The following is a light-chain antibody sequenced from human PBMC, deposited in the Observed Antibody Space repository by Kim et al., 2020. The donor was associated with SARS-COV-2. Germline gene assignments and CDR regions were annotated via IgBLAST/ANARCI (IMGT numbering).Light chain of an antibody. CDR1: QSVSSS. CDR3: RQRSNGCT. V-gene: IGKV3-11*01. J-gene: IGKJ2*02. Sequence: EIVMTQSPATLSLSPGERATLSCRASQSVSSSLAWYQQKPGQPPRLLIYDASTRATGIPARFSGSGSGTDFTLTISSLEPEDFAVYYCRQRSNGCTFGQGTKLEIK. CDR2: DAS.